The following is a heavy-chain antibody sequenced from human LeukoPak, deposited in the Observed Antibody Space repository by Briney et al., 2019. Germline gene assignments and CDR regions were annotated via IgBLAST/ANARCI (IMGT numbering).Heavy chain of an antibody. J-gene: IGHJ4*02. CDR1: GFSFSSFW. D-gene: IGHD6-13*01. V-gene: IGHV3-23*01. Sequence: GSLRLSCAASGFSFSSFWMHWVRQAPGKGLVWVSAISGSGGSTYYADSVKGRFTISRDNSKNTLYLQMNSLRAEDTAVYYCAKEGGGSSGGYFDYWGQGTLVTVSS. CDR3: AKEGGGSSGGYFDY. CDR2: ISGSGGST.